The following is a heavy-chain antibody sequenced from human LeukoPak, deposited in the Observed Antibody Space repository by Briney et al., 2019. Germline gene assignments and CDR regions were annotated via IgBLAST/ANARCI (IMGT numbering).Heavy chain of an antibody. CDR1: GYTFTGYY. CDR2: INPNSGGT. J-gene: IGHJ3*02. Sequence: ASVKVSCKASGYTFTGYYMHWVRQAPGQGLEWMGWINPNSGGTNYAQKLQGRVTMTTDTSTSTAYMELRSLRSDDTAVYYCARDVSIVVVNDAFDIWGQGTMVTVSS. D-gene: IGHD2-21*01. CDR3: ARDVSIVVVNDAFDI. V-gene: IGHV1-2*02.